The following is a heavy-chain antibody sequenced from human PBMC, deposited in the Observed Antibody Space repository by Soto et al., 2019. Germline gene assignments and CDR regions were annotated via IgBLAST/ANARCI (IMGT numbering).Heavy chain of an antibody. CDR2: INPNSGGT. CDR3: GRGNPVREDFWSGYYTNYYYYYMDV. D-gene: IGHD3-3*01. V-gene: IGHV1-2*04. J-gene: IGHJ6*03. CDR1: GYTFTGYY. Sequence: VSVKVSCKAPGYTFTGYYMYWVRQAPGKGLEWMGWINPNSGGTNYAQKFQGWVAMTRDTSISTAYMELSRLRSDDTAVYYCGRGNPVREDFWSGYYTNYYYYYMDVWGKGTTVPVSS.